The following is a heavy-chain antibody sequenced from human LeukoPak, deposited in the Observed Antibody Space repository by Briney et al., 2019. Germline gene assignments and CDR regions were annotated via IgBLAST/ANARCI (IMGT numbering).Heavy chain of an antibody. Sequence: SQTLSLTCAISGDSVSSNSAAWNWIRQSPSRGLEWLGRTYYRSKWYNDYAESVKSRITINSDTSKNQFSLHLNSVTSEDTAVYYCAREGTVTTPFDYWGQGNLVTVSS. CDR3: AREGTVTTPFDY. J-gene: IGHJ4*02. CDR2: TYYRSKWYN. D-gene: IGHD4-11*01. V-gene: IGHV6-1*01. CDR1: GDSVSSNSAA.